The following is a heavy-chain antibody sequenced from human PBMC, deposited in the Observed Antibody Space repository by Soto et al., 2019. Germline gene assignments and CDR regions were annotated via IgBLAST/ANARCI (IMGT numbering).Heavy chain of an antibody. V-gene: IGHV3-48*03. J-gene: IGHJ4*02. D-gene: IGHD5-18*01. CDR3: AREDTRKAWAFDF. Sequence: EVQLVESGGGLVQPGWSLRLSCSASGFTFNSYEMNWVRQAPGKGLEWVSYISSSGNTIYYADSVKGRFTISRDNAKNSLYVQLNSLRAEDTAVYYCAREDTRKAWAFDFWGQGTLVTVSS. CDR2: ISSSGNTI. CDR1: GFTFNSYE.